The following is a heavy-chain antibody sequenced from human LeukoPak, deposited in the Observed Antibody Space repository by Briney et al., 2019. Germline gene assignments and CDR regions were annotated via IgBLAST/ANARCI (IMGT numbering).Heavy chain of an antibody. CDR3: ARDTSLVREDY. Sequence: PGGSLRLSCAASGFTFSDYYMSWVRQAPGKGLEWVANIKQDGSEKYYVDSVKGRFTISRDNAKNSLYLQLNSLRAEDTAVYYCARDTSLVREDYWGQGTLVTVSS. CDR2: IKQDGSEK. CDR1: GFTFSDYY. V-gene: IGHV3-7*04. J-gene: IGHJ4*02. D-gene: IGHD1-26*01.